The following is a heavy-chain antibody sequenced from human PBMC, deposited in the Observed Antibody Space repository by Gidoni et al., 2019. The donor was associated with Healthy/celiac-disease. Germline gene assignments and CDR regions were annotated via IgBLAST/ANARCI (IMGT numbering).Heavy chain of an antibody. CDR1: GFTFSSYG. D-gene: IGHD1-7*01. V-gene: IGHV3-30*18. CDR2: ISYDGSNK. J-gene: IGHJ4*02. Sequence: QVQLVESGGGVVQPGGSLSLSCAASGFTFSSYGMHWVRHAPGKGLEWVAVISYDGSNKYYADSVKGRFTISRDNSKNTLYLQMNSLRAEDTAVYYCAKDWNYALDYWGQGTLVTVSS. CDR3: AKDWNYALDY.